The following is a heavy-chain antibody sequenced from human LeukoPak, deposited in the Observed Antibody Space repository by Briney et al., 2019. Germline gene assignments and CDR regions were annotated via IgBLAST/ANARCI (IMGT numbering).Heavy chain of an antibody. J-gene: IGHJ6*02. CDR1: GFPFSSYA. CDR2: ISDSGGST. CDR3: VRGYSFGPYGMDV. D-gene: IGHD2-15*01. V-gene: IGHV3-64D*09. Sequence: GGSLRLSCSASGFPFSSYAMHWVRQAPGKGLEYVSAISDSGGSTYYADSVKGRFTISRDNSKNTLYLQMSSLRAEDTAVYFCVRGYSFGPYGMDVRGQGTTVTVSS.